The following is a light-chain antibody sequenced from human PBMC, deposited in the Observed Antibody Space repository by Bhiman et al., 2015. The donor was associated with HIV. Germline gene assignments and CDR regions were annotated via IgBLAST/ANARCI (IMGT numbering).Light chain of an antibody. CDR1: SSDVGGYTY. J-gene: IGLJ1*01. V-gene: IGLV2-14*03. CDR2: DVS. Sequence: QSALTQPASVSGSPGQSITISCTGTSSDVGGYTYVSWYQQHPGKAPKLMIYDVSKRPSGIPDRFSGSKSGTSATLGITGLQTGDEADYYCGTWDRSLSAGGVFGTGTKVTVL. CDR3: GTWDRSLSAGGV.